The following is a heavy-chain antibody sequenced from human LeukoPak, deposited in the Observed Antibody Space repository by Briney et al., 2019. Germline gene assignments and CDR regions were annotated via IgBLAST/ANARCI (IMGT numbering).Heavy chain of an antibody. V-gene: IGHV1-2*02. CDR1: GYTFTGYY. CDR3: ARALGGIPPFDY. CDR2: INPNSGGT. J-gene: IGHJ4*02. Sequence: ASVKVSCKASGYTFTGYYMHWVRQAPGQGLEWMGWINPNSGGTNYAQKFQGRVTMTRDTSISTAYMELSRLRSDDTAVYYCARALGGIPPFDYWGRGTLVTVSS. D-gene: IGHD2-15*01.